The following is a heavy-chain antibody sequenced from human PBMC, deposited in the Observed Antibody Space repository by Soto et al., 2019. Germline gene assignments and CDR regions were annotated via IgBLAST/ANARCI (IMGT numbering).Heavy chain of an antibody. V-gene: IGHV5-10-1*01. CDR1: GYSLTSYW. Sequence: DCLTISCKGSGYSLTSYWISLVRQMPGKGLEWMGRIDPSDSYTNYSPSFQGHVTISADKSISTAYLQWSSLKASDTAMYYCASGEYSSSPGGYYGMDVWGQGTTVTVSS. CDR2: IDPSDSYT. J-gene: IGHJ6*02. CDR3: ASGEYSSSPGGYYGMDV. D-gene: IGHD6-6*01.